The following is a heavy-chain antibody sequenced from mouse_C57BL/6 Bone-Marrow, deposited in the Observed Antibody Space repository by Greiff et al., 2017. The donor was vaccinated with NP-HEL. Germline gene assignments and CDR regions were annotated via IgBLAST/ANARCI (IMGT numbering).Heavy chain of an antibody. CDR2: ISSGGDYI. D-gene: IGHD1-1*01. CDR3: TRGSYGISFGY. CDR1: GFTFSSYA. V-gene: IGHV5-9-1*02. Sequence: EVQLVESGEGLVKPGGSLKLSCAASGFTFSSYAMSWVRQTPEKRLEWVGNISSGGDYIYYADTVKGRVTITRDNARNTLYLQMSSLTSEETAMYYCTRGSYGISFGYWYQGTTPTVSS. J-gene: IGHJ2*01.